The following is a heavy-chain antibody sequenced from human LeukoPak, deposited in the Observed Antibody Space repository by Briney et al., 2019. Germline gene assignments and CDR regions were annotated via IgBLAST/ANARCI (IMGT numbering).Heavy chain of an antibody. CDR3: ARKDYGSGSFDY. J-gene: IGHJ4*02. V-gene: IGHV3-30*03. Sequence: PGGSLRLSCAASGFTFSSYGMHWVRQAPGKGLEWVAVISYDGSNKYYADSVKGRFTISRDNSKNTLYLQMNSLRAEDTAVYYCARKDYGSGSFDYWGQGTLVTVSS. D-gene: IGHD3-10*01. CDR2: ISYDGSNK. CDR1: GFTFSSYG.